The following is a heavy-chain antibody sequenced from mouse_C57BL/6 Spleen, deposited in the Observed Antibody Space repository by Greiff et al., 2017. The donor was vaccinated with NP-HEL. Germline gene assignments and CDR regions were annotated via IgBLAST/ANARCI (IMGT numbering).Heavy chain of an antibody. CDR2: INPSSGYT. J-gene: IGHJ2*01. CDR1: GYTFTSYW. D-gene: IGHD1-1*01. Sequence: QVQLKESGAELAKPGASVKLSCKASGYTFTSYWMHWVKQRPGQGLEWIGYINPSSGYTKYNQKFKDKATLTADKSSSTAYMQLSSLTYEDSAVYYCARFGTVVAPFDYWAKAPLSQSPQ. V-gene: IGHV1-7*01. CDR3: ARFGTVVAPFDY.